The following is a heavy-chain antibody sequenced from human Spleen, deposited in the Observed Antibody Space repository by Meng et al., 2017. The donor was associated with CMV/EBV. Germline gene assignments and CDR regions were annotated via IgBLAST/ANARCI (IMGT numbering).Heavy chain of an antibody. CDR2: IYPGDFDT. V-gene: IGHV5-51*01. J-gene: IGHJ6*02. CDR1: GYSFKTFW. CDR3: ARQEGSSWYPGDYYGMDV. Sequence: GGSLRLSCQASGYSFKTFWIGWVRHVPGKGLEWVGIIYPGDFDTNYSPSLQGRVTISVDNSISTVYLHWSNLKASDTAMYYCARQEGSSWYPGDYYGMDVWGQGTTVTVSS. D-gene: IGHD6-13*01.